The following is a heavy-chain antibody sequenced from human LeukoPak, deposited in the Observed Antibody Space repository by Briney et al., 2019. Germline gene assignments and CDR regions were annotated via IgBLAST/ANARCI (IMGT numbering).Heavy chain of an antibody. D-gene: IGHD3-10*02. CDR3: ARDDVLSLGISFDL. V-gene: IGHV3-23*01. J-gene: IGHJ2*01. CDR1: GFTFSSFA. CDR2: ISGNGVGT. Sequence: QPGGSLRLSCAASGFTFSSFAMRWVRQAPGKGLKWVSSISGNGVGTYYADSVKGRFTISRDNSKNSLNLQMNSLRAEDTAVYYCARDDVLSLGISFDLWGRGTLVTVSS.